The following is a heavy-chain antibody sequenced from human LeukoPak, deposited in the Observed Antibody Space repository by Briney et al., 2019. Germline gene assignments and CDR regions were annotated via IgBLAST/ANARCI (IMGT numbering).Heavy chain of an antibody. CDR3: ARERPVQSDSSSWYTEVYYFDY. CDR2: ISSSSSTI. V-gene: IGHV3-48*02. J-gene: IGHJ4*02. CDR1: GFTFSSYS. Sequence: PGGSLRLSCAASGFTFSSYSMNWVRQAPGKGLEWVSYISSSSSTIYYADSVKDRFTISRDNAKNSLYLQMNSLRDEDTAVYYCARERPVQSDSSSWYTEVYYFDYWGQGTLVTVSS. D-gene: IGHD6-13*01.